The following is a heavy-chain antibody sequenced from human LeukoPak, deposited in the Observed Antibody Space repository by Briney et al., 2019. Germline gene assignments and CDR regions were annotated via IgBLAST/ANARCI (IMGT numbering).Heavy chain of an antibody. J-gene: IGHJ4*02. CDR2: IIPILGIA. Sequence: GSSVKVSCKDSGGTFSSYTISWVRQAPRQGLEWMGRIIPILGIANYAQKFQGRVTITADKSTSTAYMELSSLRSEDTAVYYCARFGDERLAFDYWGQRTLVTVSS. CDR3: ARFGDERLAFDY. V-gene: IGHV1-69*02. D-gene: IGHD3-10*01. CDR1: GGTFSSYT.